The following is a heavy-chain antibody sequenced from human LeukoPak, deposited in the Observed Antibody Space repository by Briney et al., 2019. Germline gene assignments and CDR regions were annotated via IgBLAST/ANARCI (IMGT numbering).Heavy chain of an antibody. CDR3: VKRVGESSSYRALDY. V-gene: IGHV3-23*01. Sequence: PGGSLRLSCVASGFTFSNYAMIGVRQAPGKGLEWVSSISSSGAFIYYADSVKGRFSISRDNSKNTLYLQMNSLRVEDTALYYCVKRVGESSSYRALDYWGQGTAVTVSS. CDR2: ISSSGAFI. CDR1: GFTFSNYA. J-gene: IGHJ4*02. D-gene: IGHD1-26*01.